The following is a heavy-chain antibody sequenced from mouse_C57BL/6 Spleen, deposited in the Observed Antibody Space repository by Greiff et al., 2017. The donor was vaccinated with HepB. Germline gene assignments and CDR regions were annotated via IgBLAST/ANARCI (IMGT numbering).Heavy chain of an antibody. CDR3: ARSLAY. J-gene: IGHJ3*01. V-gene: IGHV1-55*01. Sequence: VQLQESGAELVKPGASVKMSCKASGYTFTSYWITWVKQRPGQGLEWIGDIYPGSGSTNYNEKFKSKATLTVDTSSSTASMQLSSLTSEDSAVYYCARSLAYWGQGTLVTVSA. CDR1: GYTFTSYW. CDR2: IYPGSGST.